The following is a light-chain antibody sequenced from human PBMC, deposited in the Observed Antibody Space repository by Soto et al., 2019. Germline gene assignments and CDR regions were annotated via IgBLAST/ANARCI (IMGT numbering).Light chain of an antibody. J-gene: IGKJ4*01. Sequence: EIVMTQSPATLSVSPGERATLSCRASQSVSSNLAWYQQKPGQAPRPIIYGASTRATGIPARFSGSGSGTEFTLTISSLQSEDFAVYYCQQYNTGPPLTFGGGTKVEIK. CDR1: QSVSSN. CDR2: GAS. CDR3: QQYNTGPPLT. V-gene: IGKV3-15*01.